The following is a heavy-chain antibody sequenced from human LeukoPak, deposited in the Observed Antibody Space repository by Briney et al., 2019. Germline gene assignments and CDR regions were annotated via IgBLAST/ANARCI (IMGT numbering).Heavy chain of an antibody. CDR3: ARDRQPYYHYYGMDV. CDR2: MSFDGSKS. D-gene: IGHD3-10*01. J-gene: IGHJ6*02. CDR1: GFTFSSYA. V-gene: IGHV3-30-3*01. Sequence: GGSLRLSCAASGFTFSSYAMHWVRQAPGKGLEWVVVMSFDGSKSYYADSMKGRCTISRDNSKNTLYLQMNSLRAEDTAAYYCARDRQPYYHYYGMDVWGQGTTVTVSS.